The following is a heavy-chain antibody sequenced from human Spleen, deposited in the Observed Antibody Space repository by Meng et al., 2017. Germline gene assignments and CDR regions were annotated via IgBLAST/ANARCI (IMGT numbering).Heavy chain of an antibody. J-gene: IGHJ4*01. Sequence: GGSLRLSCTASGFSFSDYYMSWIRQAPGKGLEWVSYISNSGGTIKYGDSVKGRFTISRDNAENSLYLQMNSLRAEDTAVYYCSGHVDYWGHGTLVTVSS. CDR1: GFSFSDYY. CDR2: ISNSGGTI. V-gene: IGHV3-11*04. CDR3: SGHVDY.